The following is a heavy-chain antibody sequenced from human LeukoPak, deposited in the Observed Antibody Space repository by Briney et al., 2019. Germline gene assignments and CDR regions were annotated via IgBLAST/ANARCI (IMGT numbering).Heavy chain of an antibody. J-gene: IGHJ6*02. Sequence: GESLKISCKGSGYSFTSYWIGWVRQMPGKGLEWMGIIYPGDSDTRYSPPFQGQVTISADKSISTAYLQWSSLKASDTAMYYCATHSSSWIPYYYYGMDVWGQGTTVTVSS. CDR3: ATHSSSWIPYYYYGMDV. D-gene: IGHD6-13*01. CDR2: IYPGDSDT. CDR1: GYSFTSYW. V-gene: IGHV5-51*01.